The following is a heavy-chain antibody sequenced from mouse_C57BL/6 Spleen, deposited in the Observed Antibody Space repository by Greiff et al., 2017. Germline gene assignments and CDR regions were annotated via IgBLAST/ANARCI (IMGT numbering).Heavy chain of an antibody. CDR3: ARESYYGSSPYWYFDV. Sequence: QVQLQQSGAELARPGASVKMSCKASGYTFTSYTMHWVKQRPGQGLEWIGYINPSSGYTKYNQKFKDKATLTADKSSSTAYMQLSSLTSEDSAVYYCARESYYGSSPYWYFDVWGTGTTVTVSS. J-gene: IGHJ1*03. CDR2: INPSSGYT. D-gene: IGHD1-1*01. V-gene: IGHV1-4*01. CDR1: GYTFTSYT.